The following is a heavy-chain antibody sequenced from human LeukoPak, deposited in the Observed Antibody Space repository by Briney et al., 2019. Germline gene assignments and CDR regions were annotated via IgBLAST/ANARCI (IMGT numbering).Heavy chain of an antibody. CDR1: GGSISSYY. V-gene: IGHV4-59*01. CDR2: IYYSGST. J-gene: IGHJ3*02. D-gene: IGHD3-22*01. CDR3: AREAYYYDSGSSLGRAFDI. Sequence: PSETLSLTCTVSGGSISSYYWSWIRQPPGKGLEWIGYIYYSGSTNYNPSLKSRVTISVDTSKNQFSLKLSSVTAADTAVYYCAREAYYYDSGSSLGRAFDIWGQGTMVTVSS.